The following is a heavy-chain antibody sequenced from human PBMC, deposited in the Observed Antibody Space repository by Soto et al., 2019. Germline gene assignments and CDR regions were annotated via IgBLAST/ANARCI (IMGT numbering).Heavy chain of an antibody. CDR2: ISGSGGST. CDR3: ATGVATKIYYYYGMDV. V-gene: IGHV3-23*01. CDR1: GFTFSSYA. Sequence: GGSLRLSCAASGFTFSSYAMSWVRQAPGKGLEWVSAISGSGGSTYYADSVKGRFTISRDNSKNTLYLQMNSLRAEDTAVYYCATGVATKIYYYYGMDVWGQGTTVTVSS. J-gene: IGHJ6*02. D-gene: IGHD5-12*01.